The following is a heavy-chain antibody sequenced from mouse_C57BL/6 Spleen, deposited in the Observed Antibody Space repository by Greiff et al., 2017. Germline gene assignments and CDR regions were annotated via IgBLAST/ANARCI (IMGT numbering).Heavy chain of an antibody. D-gene: IGHD2-3*01. Sequence: EVQLVESGGGLVKPGGSLKLSCAASGFTFSDYGMHWVRQAPEKGLEWVAYISSGSSTIYYADTVKGRFTISRDNAKNTLFLQMTSLRSEDTAMYYCARPRDGYYAWFAYWGQGTLVTVSA. CDR3: ARPRDGYYAWFAY. CDR2: ISSGSSTI. CDR1: GFTFSDYG. V-gene: IGHV5-17*01. J-gene: IGHJ3*01.